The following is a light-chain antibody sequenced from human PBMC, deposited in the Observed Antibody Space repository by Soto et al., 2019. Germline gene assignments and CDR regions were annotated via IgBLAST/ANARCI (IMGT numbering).Light chain of an antibody. CDR3: QQHINRLS. CDR2: DAS. Sequence: IVLTQSPATLSLSPGERATLSCRASQSVSNYLAWYQQKPGQAPRLLIHDASTRATGIPARFSGSGSGTDFTLTITTLEPEDFAVYYCQQHINRLSFGGGTKVEIK. V-gene: IGKV3-11*01. J-gene: IGKJ4*01. CDR1: QSVSNY.